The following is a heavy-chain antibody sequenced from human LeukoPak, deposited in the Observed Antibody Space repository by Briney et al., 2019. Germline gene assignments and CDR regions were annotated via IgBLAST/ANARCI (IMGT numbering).Heavy chain of an antibody. CDR2: IYHSGST. CDR1: GGSIGSDNW. Sequence: SETLCLTCAVSGGSIGSDNWWTWVRQPPGKGLEWIGEIYHSGSTNYNPSLKSRVTISVDTSKNQFSLKLSSVTAADTAVYYCARAGLGRILYYGDWFDPWGQGTLVTVSS. J-gene: IGHJ5*02. V-gene: IGHV4-4*02. CDR3: ARAGLGRILYYGDWFDP. D-gene: IGHD2-8*01.